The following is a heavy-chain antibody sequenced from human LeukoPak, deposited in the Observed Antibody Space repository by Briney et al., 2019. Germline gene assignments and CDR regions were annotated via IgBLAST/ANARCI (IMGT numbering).Heavy chain of an antibody. CDR2: INTNSGGT. D-gene: IGHD2-21*01. V-gene: IGHV1-2*02. CDR3: ARVLFNSGYDY. CDR1: GYTFTGYY. Sequence: ASVKVSCKASGYTFTGYYMHWVRQAPGQGLEWMGWINTNSGGTNYAQNFQGRVTMTRDTSISTAYMELDRLRSDDTAVYYCARVLFNSGYDYWGQGTLVTVSS. J-gene: IGHJ4*02.